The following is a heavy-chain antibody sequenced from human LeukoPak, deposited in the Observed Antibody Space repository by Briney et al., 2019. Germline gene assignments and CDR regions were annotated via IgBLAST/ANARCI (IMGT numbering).Heavy chain of an antibody. J-gene: IGHJ4*02. Sequence: SETLSLTCTVSGGSISSGGYYWSWIRQHPGKGLEWIGYISYSGSTYYNPSLKSRVTISVDTSKNHFSLKLSSVTAADTAVFYCARGLAAAGTDYFDHWGQGTLVTVSS. V-gene: IGHV4-31*03. CDR1: GGSISSGGYY. D-gene: IGHD6-13*01. CDR2: ISYSGST. CDR3: ARGLAAAGTDYFDH.